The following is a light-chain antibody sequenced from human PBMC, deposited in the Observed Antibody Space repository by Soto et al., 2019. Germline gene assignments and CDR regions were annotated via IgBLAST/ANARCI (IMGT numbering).Light chain of an antibody. J-gene: IGKJ4*02. CDR1: QSVISSY. Sequence: IVLTQSPGTLSLSPGERNTLSCRASQSVISSYFAWYQQKPGQAPRLHIWGATTRATGIPDRFSGSASGTGFTLTISRLEPDDFAVYYCQQYSRSPLTIGGETNVEIK. CDR2: GAT. V-gene: IGKV3-20*01. CDR3: QQYSRSPLT.